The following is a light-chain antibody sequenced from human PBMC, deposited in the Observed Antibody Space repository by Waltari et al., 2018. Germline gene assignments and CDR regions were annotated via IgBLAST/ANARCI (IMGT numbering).Light chain of an antibody. CDR2: AAS. J-gene: IGKJ2*01. Sequence: EIVMTQSPATLSVSPGERVTLSCRASQSADSNLAWYQHKPGQVPRLLIYAASIRATGVPARFSGSGSGTEFTLTISSLRSEDFAVYYCQQYNNWPPYNFGQGTRLDLK. CDR3: QQYNNWPPYN. CDR1: QSADSN. V-gene: IGKV3-15*01.